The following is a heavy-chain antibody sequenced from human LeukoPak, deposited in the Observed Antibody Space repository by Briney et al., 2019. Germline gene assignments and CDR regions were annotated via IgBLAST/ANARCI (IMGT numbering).Heavy chain of an antibody. CDR3: ARYCSGGSCYGFAHDAFDI. Sequence: SVKVSCKASGGTFSSYAISWVRQAPGQGLEWMGGIIPIFGTANYAQKFQGRVTITTDESTSTAYMELSSLRSEDTAVYYCARYCSGGSCYGFAHDAFDIWGQGTMVTVSS. D-gene: IGHD2-15*01. J-gene: IGHJ3*02. CDR2: IIPIFGTA. CDR1: GGTFSSYA. V-gene: IGHV1-69*05.